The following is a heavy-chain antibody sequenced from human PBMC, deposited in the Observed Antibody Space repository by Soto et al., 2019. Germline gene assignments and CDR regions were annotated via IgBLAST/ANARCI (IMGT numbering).Heavy chain of an antibody. V-gene: IGHV3-23*01. Sequence: GSLRLSCAASGFTFSSYAMSWVRQAPGKGLEWVSAISGSGGSTYYADSVKGRFTISRDNSKNTLYLQMNSLRAEDTAVYYCAKKVWNYEYYYYGMDVWGQGTTVTVSS. CDR3: AKKVWNYEYYYYGMDV. CDR1: GFTFSSYA. D-gene: IGHD1-7*01. J-gene: IGHJ6*02. CDR2: ISGSGGST.